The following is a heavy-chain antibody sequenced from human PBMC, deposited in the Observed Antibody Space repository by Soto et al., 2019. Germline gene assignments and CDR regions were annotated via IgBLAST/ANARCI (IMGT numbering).Heavy chain of an antibody. D-gene: IGHD3-16*01. Sequence: QVQLVQSGAEVKKPGSSVKVSCKASGGTFSSYAIDWVRQAPGQGLEWMGRIIPIFGTADYAQKFQGRVTITADESTSTAYMELSSLRSEDTAVYSCARGQTGGGWGYYFDYWGQGTLVTVSS. V-gene: IGHV1-69*15. CDR3: ARGQTGGGWGYYFDY. CDR1: GGTFSSYA. CDR2: IIPIFGTA. J-gene: IGHJ4*02.